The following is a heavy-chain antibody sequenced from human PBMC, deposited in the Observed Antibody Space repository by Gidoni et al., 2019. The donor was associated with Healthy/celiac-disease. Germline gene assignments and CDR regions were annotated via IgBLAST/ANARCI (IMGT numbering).Heavy chain of an antibody. CDR2: IYYSGST. D-gene: IGHD6-19*01. J-gene: IGHJ6*02. V-gene: IGHV4-59*11. CDR1: GGSISSHY. Sequence: GPGLVKPSETLSLTCTVSGGSISSHYWSWIRQPPGKGLEWIGYIYYSGSTNYNPSLKSRVTISVDTSKNQFSLKLSSVTAADTAVYYCAGGLDYYYGMDVWGQGTTVTVSS. CDR3: AGGLDYYYGMDV.